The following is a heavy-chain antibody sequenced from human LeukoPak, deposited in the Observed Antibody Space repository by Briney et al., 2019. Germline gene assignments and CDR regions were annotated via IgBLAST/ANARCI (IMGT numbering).Heavy chain of an antibody. Sequence: GGSLRLSCKGSGYTFSSYWIGWVRQIPGKGLEWMGIIYPGDSDTRYSPSLQGQVTISVDTSIGTAYLQWSSLKASDTAIYYCARQNDFRLDYWGQGTLVTVSS. J-gene: IGHJ4*02. CDR2: IYPGDSDT. CDR1: GYTFSSYW. V-gene: IGHV5-51*01. D-gene: IGHD3-3*01. CDR3: ARQNDFRLDY.